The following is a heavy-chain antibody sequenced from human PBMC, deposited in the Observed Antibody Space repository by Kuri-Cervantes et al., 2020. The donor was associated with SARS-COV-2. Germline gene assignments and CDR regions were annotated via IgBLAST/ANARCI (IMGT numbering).Heavy chain of an antibody. Sequence: GESLKISCAASGFTFSSYAMSWVRQAPGKGLEWVSAISGSGGSTYYADSVKGRFTISRDNSKNTLYLQMNSLRAKDTAVYYCAKGVTTWIVKYYFDYWGQGTLVTVSS. CDR2: ISGSGGST. D-gene: IGHD4-17*01. V-gene: IGHV3-23*01. J-gene: IGHJ4*02. CDR3: AKGVTTWIVKYYFDY. CDR1: GFTFSSYA.